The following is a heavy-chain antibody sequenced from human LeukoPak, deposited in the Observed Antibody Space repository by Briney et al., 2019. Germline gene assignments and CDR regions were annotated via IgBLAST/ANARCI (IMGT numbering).Heavy chain of an antibody. D-gene: IGHD5-18*01. V-gene: IGHV3-7*01. J-gene: IGHJ4*02. CDR2: IKQDGSEK. CDR1: GFTFSSYW. CDR3: ARDEAYLDTATADGSYYFDY. Sequence: TGGSLRLSCAASGFTFSSYWMSWVRQAPGKGLEWVANIKQDGSEKYYVDSVKGRFTISRDNAKNSLYLQMNSLRAEDTAVYYCARDEAYLDTATADGSYYFDYWGQGTLVTVSS.